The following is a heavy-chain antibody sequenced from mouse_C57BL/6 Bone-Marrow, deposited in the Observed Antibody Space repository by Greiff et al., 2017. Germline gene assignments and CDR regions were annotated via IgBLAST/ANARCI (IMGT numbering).Heavy chain of an antibody. CDR1: GYAFTNYL. Sequence: QVQLKESGAELVRPGTSVKVSCKASGYAFTNYLIEWVKQRPGQGLEWIGVSNPGSGGTNYNEKFKGKATLTADKSSSTAYMQLSSLTSEDSAVYFCARMGYYGSGFDYWGQGTTLTVSS. J-gene: IGHJ2*01. CDR3: ARMGYYGSGFDY. D-gene: IGHD1-1*01. V-gene: IGHV1-54*01. CDR2: SNPGSGGT.